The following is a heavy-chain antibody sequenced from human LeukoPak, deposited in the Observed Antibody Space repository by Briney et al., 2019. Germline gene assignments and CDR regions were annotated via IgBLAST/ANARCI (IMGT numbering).Heavy chain of an antibody. CDR2: INPSGGST. CDR1: GYTFTSYY. CDR3: ARDRDGEGPTTEIDY. D-gene: IGHD1-26*01. J-gene: IGHJ4*02. Sequence: ASVKVSRKASGYTFTSYYMHWVRQAPGQGLEWMGIINPSGGSTSYAQKFQGRVTVTRDMSTNTVYMELSSLRSEDTAVYYCARDRDGEGPTTEIDYWGQGTLVIVSS. V-gene: IGHV1-46*01.